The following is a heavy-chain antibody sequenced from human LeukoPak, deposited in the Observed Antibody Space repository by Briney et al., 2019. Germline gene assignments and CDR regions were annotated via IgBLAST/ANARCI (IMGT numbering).Heavy chain of an antibody. V-gene: IGHV4-4*02. Sequence: PSETLSLTCAVSGGSISSSNWWSWVRQPPGKGLEWIGEIYHSGSTNYNPSLKSRVTISVDKSKNQFSLKLSSVTAADTAVYYCARVMLLWFGEFPMIEFDPWGQGTLVTVSS. CDR3: ARVMLLWFGEFPMIEFDP. CDR1: GGSISSSNW. J-gene: IGHJ5*02. CDR2: IYHSGST. D-gene: IGHD3-10*01.